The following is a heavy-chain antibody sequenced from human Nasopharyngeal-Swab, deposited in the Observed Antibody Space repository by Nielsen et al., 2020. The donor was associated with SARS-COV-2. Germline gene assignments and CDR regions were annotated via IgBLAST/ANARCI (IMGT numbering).Heavy chain of an antibody. CDR3: TTGFDP. J-gene: IGHJ5*02. Sequence: GGPMRRDWAATGCTCRNAWKSGVRQGTGKGMEWVGRSKSKTDGGTTDYAAPVKGRFTISRDDAKNTLYLQMNSLKTEDTAVYYCTTGFDPWGQGTLVTVSS. CDR2: SKSKTDGGTT. CDR1: GCTCRNAW. V-gene: IGHV3-15*01.